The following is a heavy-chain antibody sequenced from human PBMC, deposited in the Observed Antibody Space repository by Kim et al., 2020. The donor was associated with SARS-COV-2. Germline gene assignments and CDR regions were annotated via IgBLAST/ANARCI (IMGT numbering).Heavy chain of an antibody. CDR1: GFTFSSYG. V-gene: IGHV3-33*01. CDR3: ARSRAVAGTRFDY. J-gene: IGHJ4*02. D-gene: IGHD6-19*01. Sequence: GGSLRLSCAASGFTFSSYGMHWVRQAPGKGLEWVAVIWYDGSNKYYADSVKGRFTISRDNSKNTLYLQMNSLRAEDTAVYYCARSRAVAGTRFDYWGQGTLVTVSS. CDR2: IWYDGSNK.